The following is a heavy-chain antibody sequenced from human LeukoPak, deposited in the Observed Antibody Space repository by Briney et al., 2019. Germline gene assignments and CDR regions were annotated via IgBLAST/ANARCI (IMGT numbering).Heavy chain of an antibody. Sequence: PGGSLRLSCAASGFTFSSYAMHWVRQAPGKGLEWVSYISSSGSTIYYADSVKGRFTISRDNAKNSLYLQMNSLRAEDTAVYYCARGEAGRPYYFDYWGQGTLVTVSS. J-gene: IGHJ4*02. CDR3: ARGEAGRPYYFDY. CDR1: GFTFSSYA. D-gene: IGHD6-19*01. CDR2: ISSSGSTI. V-gene: IGHV3-48*04.